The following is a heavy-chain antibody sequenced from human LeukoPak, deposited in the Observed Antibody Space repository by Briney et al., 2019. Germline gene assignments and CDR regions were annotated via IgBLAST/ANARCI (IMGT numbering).Heavy chain of an antibody. CDR2: IIPIFGTA. D-gene: IGHD3-10*01. J-gene: IGHJ4*02. CDR3: ARDYGSGSYIEY. V-gene: IGHV1-69*05. CDR1: GGTFNSYA. Sequence: SVKVSCKASGGTFNSYAISWVRQAPGQGLEWMGGIIPIFGTANYAQKFQGRVTITTDESTSTAYMELSSLRSEDTVVYYCARDYGSGSYIEYWGQGTLVTVSS.